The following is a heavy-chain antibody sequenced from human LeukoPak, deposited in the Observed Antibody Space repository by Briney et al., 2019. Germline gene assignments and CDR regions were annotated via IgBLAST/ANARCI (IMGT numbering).Heavy chain of an antibody. CDR1: GYIFTNCD. CDR2: ISPYSGDT. J-gene: IGHJ4*02. Sequence: ASVKVSCKTSGYIFTNCDINWVRQAPGQGLEWMGWISPYSGDTKYAQKFQDRVTMSTDTSTSTTYMELRSLRSDDTAVYYCTRATGGLSDYWGQGTLVTVSS. CDR3: TRATGGLSDY. D-gene: IGHD1-1*01. V-gene: IGHV1-18*04.